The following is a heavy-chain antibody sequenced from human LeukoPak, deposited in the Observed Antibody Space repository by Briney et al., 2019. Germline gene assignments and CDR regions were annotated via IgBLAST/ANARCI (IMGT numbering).Heavy chain of an antibody. CDR2: INHRGST. Sequence: PSETLSLTCAVYGGSFSGYYWTWIRQTPGKGLEWIGEINHRGSTNYNPSLESRVTISVDTSKNHFSLDLTSVTAADTAVYHCASGGWYRGYWGQGTLVTVSS. CDR3: ASGGWYRGY. J-gene: IGHJ4*02. D-gene: IGHD2-15*01. CDR1: GGSFSGYY. V-gene: IGHV4-34*01.